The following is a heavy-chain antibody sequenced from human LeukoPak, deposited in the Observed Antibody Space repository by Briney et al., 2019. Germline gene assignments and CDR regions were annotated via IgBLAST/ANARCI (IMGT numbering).Heavy chain of an antibody. CDR2: ISGGGGST. J-gene: IGHJ6*03. CDR1: GFTFSSYA. Sequence: GGSLRLSCAASGFTFSSYAMSWVRQAPGKGLEWVSGISGGGGSTYYADSVKGRFTISRDNSNNTLYLQMNSLRAEDTAVYYCAKGSDYDPPYYYYYMDVWGKGTTVTVSS. CDR3: AKGSDYDPPYYYYYMDV. D-gene: IGHD5-12*01. V-gene: IGHV3-23*01.